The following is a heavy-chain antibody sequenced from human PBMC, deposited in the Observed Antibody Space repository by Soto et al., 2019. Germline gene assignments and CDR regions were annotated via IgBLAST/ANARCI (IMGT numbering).Heavy chain of an antibody. Sequence: QVQLVESGGGVVQPGRSLRLSCAASGFTFSSYGMHWVRQAPGKGLEWVAVIWYDGSNKYYAESVKGRFTISRDNSKNMLYLQMNSLRADDTAVYYCASSINWGQGTLVTVSS. CDR1: GFTFSSYG. V-gene: IGHV3-33*03. CDR3: ASSIN. J-gene: IGHJ4*02. CDR2: IWYDGSNK.